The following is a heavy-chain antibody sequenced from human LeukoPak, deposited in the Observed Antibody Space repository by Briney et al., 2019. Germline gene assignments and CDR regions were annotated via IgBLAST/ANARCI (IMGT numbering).Heavy chain of an antibody. V-gene: IGHV3-13*01. CDR2: IGTFGDT. J-gene: IGHJ4*02. D-gene: IGHD1-14*01. CDR3: ATQQGGNPAY. Sequence: PGGSLRLSCAASGFTFSRYDMHWVRQATGKSLEWVSAIGTFGDTYYPDSVKGRFTVSRENAKNSLCLQMNSLRAGDTAVYYCATQQGGNPAYWGQGTLVTVSS. CDR1: GFTFSRYD.